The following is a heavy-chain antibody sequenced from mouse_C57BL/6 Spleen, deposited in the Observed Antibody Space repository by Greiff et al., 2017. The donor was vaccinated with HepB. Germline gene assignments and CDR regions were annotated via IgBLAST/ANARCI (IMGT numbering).Heavy chain of an antibody. Sequence: EVQGVESGGGLVKPGGSLKLSCAASGFTFSDYGMHWVRQAPEKGLEWVAYISSGSSTNYYADTVKGRFTISRDNAKNTLFLQMTSLRSEDTAMYYCASERWCCAIDYWGQGTSVTVSS. CDR3: ASERWCCAIDY. CDR2: ISSGSSTN. D-gene: IGHD1-1*02. CDR1: GFTFSDYG. V-gene: IGHV5-17*01. J-gene: IGHJ4*01.